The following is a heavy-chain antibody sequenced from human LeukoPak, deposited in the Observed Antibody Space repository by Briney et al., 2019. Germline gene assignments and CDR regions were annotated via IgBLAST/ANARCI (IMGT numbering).Heavy chain of an antibody. CDR2: IYYSGST. D-gene: IGHD3-10*01. CDR3: ARARNYYGSGSYYIYYYYYYGMDV. V-gene: IGHV4-34*01. CDR1: GGSFSGYY. Sequence: PPETLSLTCAVYGGSFSGYYWGWIRQPPGKGLEWIGSIYYSGSTYYNPSLKSRVTISVDTSENQFSLKLSSVTAADTAVYYCARARNYYGSGSYYIYYYYYYGMDVWGQGTTVTVSS. J-gene: IGHJ6*02.